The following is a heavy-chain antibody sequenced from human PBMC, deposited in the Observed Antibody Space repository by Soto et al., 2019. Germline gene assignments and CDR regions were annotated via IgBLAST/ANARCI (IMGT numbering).Heavy chain of an antibody. D-gene: IGHD4-17*01. CDR1: GYTFTSYG. V-gene: IGHV1-18*01. CDR3: ARVARPTVTTFHSWFDP. J-gene: IGHJ5*02. Sequence: ASVKVSCKASGYTFTSYGISWVRQAPGQGLEWMGWISAYNGNTNYAQKLQGRVTMTTDTSTSTAYMELRSLRSDDTAVYYCARVARPTVTTFHSWFDPWGQGTLVTVSS. CDR2: ISAYNGNT.